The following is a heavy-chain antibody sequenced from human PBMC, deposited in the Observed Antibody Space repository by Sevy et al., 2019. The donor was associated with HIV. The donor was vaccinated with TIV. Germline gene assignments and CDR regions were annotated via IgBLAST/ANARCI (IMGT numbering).Heavy chain of an antibody. CDR3: ALERLSSNVAEYFQN. D-gene: IGHD1-1*01. CDR2: ISSDGSAT. V-gene: IGHV3-74*01. J-gene: IGHJ1*01. CDR1: GLTFSNYW. Sequence: GGSLRLSCAASGLTFSNYWMHWVRQAPGKGLVWVSHISSDGSATTYADSVRGRFTISRDNSQNALFLQMNSLRPDDTALYYCALERLSSNVAEYFQNWGQGALVTVSS.